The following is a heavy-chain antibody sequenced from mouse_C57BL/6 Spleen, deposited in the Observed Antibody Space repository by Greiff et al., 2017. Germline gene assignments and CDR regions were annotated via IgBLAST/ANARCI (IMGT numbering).Heavy chain of an antibody. CDR2: INYDGSST. V-gene: IGHV5-16*01. J-gene: IGHJ2*01. CDR1: GFTFSDYY. D-gene: IGHD1-1*01. Sequence: EVKLVESEGGLVQPGSSMKLSCTASGFTFSDYYMAWVRQVPEKGLEWVANINYDGSSTYYLDSLKSRFIISRDNAKNILYLQMSSLKSEDTATYYCARGGLTTVVAPFDYWGQGTTLTVSS. CDR3: ARGGLTTVVAPFDY.